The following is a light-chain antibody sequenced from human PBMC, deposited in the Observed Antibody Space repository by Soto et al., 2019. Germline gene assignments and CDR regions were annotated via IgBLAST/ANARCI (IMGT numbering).Light chain of an antibody. CDR1: QSISSW. V-gene: IGKV1-5*03. J-gene: IGKJ1*01. CDR2: KAS. CDR3: QQYSGYSRT. Sequence: DIQMTQSPSTLSASVGDRVTITCRASQSISSWLAWYQQKPGKAPKLLIYKASSLESGVPSRFSGSGSGTEFILTISSLQTDDVATYYCQQYSGYSRTFGQGTKVEIK.